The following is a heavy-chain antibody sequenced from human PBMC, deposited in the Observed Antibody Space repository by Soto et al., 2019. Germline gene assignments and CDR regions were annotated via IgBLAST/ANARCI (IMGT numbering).Heavy chain of an antibody. Sequence: SETLSLTCAVYGGSFSGYYWSWIRQPPGKGLEWIGEINHSGSTNYNPSLKSRVTISVDTSKNQFSLKLSSVTAADTAVYYCARRRRGRIFDYWGQGTLVTVSS. D-gene: IGHD3-16*01. CDR3: ARRRRGRIFDY. CDR2: INHSGST. V-gene: IGHV4-34*01. CDR1: GGSFSGYY. J-gene: IGHJ4*02.